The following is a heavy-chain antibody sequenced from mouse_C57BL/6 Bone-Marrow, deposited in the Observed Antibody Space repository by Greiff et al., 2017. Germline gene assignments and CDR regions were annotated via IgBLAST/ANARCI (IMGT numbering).Heavy chain of an antibody. CDR2: ISTYYGDA. Sequence: QVQLQQSGPELVRPGVSVKLSCKGSGYTFTDYAMHWVKQSHAKSLEWIGVISTYYGDASYNQKFKDKATMTVDKSSSTAYIDLARLTSEDSAVYYCDRFGVLRSWRGFAYWGQGTLVTVSA. D-gene: IGHD1-1*01. V-gene: IGHV1-67*01. CDR3: DRFGVLRSWRGFAY. J-gene: IGHJ3*01. CDR1: GYTFTDYA.